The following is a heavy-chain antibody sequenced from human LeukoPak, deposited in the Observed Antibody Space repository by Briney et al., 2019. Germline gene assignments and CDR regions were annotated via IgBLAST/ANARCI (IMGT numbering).Heavy chain of an antibody. D-gene: IGHD6-19*01. Sequence: SETLSLTCTVSGGSISSYCWSWLRQPPGKGLEWIGYTYYSGSTNYNPSLKSRVTISVDTSKNQFSLKLRSVTAADTAVYYCARDRRAVASYGMDVWGQGTTVTVSS. J-gene: IGHJ6*02. CDR1: GGSISSYC. V-gene: IGHV4-59*01. CDR2: TYYSGST. CDR3: ARDRRAVASYGMDV.